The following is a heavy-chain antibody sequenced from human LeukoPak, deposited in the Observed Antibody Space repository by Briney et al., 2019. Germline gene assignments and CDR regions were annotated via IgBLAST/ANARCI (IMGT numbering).Heavy chain of an antibody. Sequence: SVKVSCKASGGTFSSYAISWVRQAPGQGLEWMGGIIPIFGTANYAQKFQGRVTITADESTSTAYMELSSLRSEDTAVYYCARGRQLERLYAFDIWGPGTIVTVSS. CDR2: IIPIFGTA. CDR1: GGTFSSYA. D-gene: IGHD1-1*01. J-gene: IGHJ3*02. V-gene: IGHV1-69*01. CDR3: ARGRQLERLYAFDI.